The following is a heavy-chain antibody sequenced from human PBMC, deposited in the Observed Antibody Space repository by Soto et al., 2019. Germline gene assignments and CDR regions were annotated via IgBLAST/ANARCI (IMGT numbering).Heavy chain of an antibody. V-gene: IGHV4-39*01. CDR2: TYYSGRT. D-gene: IGHD2-15*01. Sequence: QLQLQESGPGLVKPSETLSLTCTVPGGSISSSSYYWGWIRQPPGRGLEWIGSTYYSGRTYYNPSLKSRVTISVDTSRNQFSRKLSSVTAADTAVYYCARQGGVVDIEVVVPSHFDYWGQGTLVTVSS. CDR1: GGSISSSSYY. J-gene: IGHJ4*02. CDR3: ARQGGVVDIEVVVPSHFDY.